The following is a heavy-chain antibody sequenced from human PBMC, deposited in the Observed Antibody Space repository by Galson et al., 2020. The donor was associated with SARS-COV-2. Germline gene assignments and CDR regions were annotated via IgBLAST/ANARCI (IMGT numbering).Heavy chain of an antibody. J-gene: IGHJ4*02. Sequence: ASVKVSCRASGYTLTNSGINWVRQAPGQGLEWLGWISPNNGNTNYARNFRARLTMTTDTSTGTAYMELRTLQSDDTAIYYCARGTMARGANPDYWGQGTLVTVSS. V-gene: IGHV1-18*01. CDR3: ARGTMARGANPDY. CDR1: GYTLTNSG. CDR2: ISPNNGNT. D-gene: IGHD3-10*01.